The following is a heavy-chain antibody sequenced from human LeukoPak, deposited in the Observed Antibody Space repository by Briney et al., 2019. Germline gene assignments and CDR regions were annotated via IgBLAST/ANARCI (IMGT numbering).Heavy chain of an antibody. CDR1: GGSISSSSYY. CDR3: ARASDCSGGSCYPPGGYWFDP. CDR2: IYYSGST. D-gene: IGHD2-15*01. Sequence: SETLSLTCTVSGGSISSSSYYWGWIRQPPGKGLEWIGSIYYSGSTYYNPSLKSRVTISVDTSKNQFSLKLSSVTAADTAVYYCARASDCSGGSCYPPGGYWFDPWGQGTLVTVSS. J-gene: IGHJ5*02. V-gene: IGHV4-39*07.